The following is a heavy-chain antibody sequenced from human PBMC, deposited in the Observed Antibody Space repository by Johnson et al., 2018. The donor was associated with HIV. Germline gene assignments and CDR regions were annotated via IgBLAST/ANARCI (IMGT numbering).Heavy chain of an antibody. D-gene: IGHD6-6*01. CDR2: ISYHGSNK. CDR3: ATEYSSSSAFHAFDI. CDR1: GFTFSSYT. J-gene: IGHJ3*02. Sequence: QVQLVESGGGVVQPGRSLRLSCAASGFTFSSYTMHWVRQAPGKGLEWVAVISYHGSNKYYADSVKGRFTISRDNSKNTLYLQMNSLRAEDTALYYCATEYSSSSAFHAFDIWGQGTMVTVSS. V-gene: IGHV3-30*04.